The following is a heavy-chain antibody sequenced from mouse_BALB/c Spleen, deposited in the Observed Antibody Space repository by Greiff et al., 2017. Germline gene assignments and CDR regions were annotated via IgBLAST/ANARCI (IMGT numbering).Heavy chain of an antibody. CDR1: GFAFSSYD. D-gene: IGHD1-1*01. CDR3: ARDNYGSSYAMDY. CDR2: INSNGGST. V-gene: IGHV5-6-3*01. J-gene: IGHJ4*01. Sequence: EVMLVESGGGLVKPGGSLKLSCAASGFAFSSYDMSWVRQTPDKRLELVATINSNGGSTYYPDSVKGRFTISRDNAKNTLYLQMSSLKSEDTAMYYCARDNYGSSYAMDYWGQGTSVTVSS.